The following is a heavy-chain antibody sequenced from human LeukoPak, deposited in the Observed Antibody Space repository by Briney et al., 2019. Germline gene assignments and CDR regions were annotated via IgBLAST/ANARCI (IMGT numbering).Heavy chain of an antibody. D-gene: IGHD2-2*01. V-gene: IGHV3-64*01. CDR1: GFTFSSYA. CDR3: AREVVPAATFARYFDY. J-gene: IGHJ4*02. Sequence: GGSLRLSCAASGFTFSSYAMHWVRQAPGKGLEYVSAISSNGGSTYYANSVKGRFTISRDNSKNTLYLQMGSLRAEDMAVYYCAREVVPAATFARYFDYWGQGTLVTVSS. CDR2: ISSNGGST.